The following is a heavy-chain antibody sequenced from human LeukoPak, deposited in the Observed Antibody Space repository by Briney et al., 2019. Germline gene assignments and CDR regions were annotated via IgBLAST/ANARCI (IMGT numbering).Heavy chain of an antibody. CDR3: ARHCDTTGTTWFDY. CDR2: ISAYNGNT. V-gene: IGHV1-18*01. Sequence: ASVKVSFKASGYTFTRFGISWVRPAPGQGLEWMGWISAYNGNTNYAQTVQGRVTMTTDTSTSTAYMELRSLRSDDTAVYYCARHCDTTGTTWFDYWGQGTLVTVSS. D-gene: IGHD1-1*01. CDR1: GYTFTRFG. J-gene: IGHJ4*02.